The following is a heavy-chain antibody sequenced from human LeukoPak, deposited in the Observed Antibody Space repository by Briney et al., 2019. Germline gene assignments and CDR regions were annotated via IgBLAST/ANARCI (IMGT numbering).Heavy chain of an antibody. CDR2: ISSSSGTI. CDR1: GFTFRSYS. D-gene: IGHD6-19*01. Sequence: PGGSLRLSCAASGFTFRSYSMNWVRQAPGKGLEWVSYISSSSGTIYYADSVKGRFTISRDNSKNTLYLQMNSLRAEDTAVYHCAKDGRSYSSGWPPFDYWGQGALVTVSS. CDR3: AKDGRSYSSGWPPFDY. J-gene: IGHJ4*02. V-gene: IGHV3-48*01.